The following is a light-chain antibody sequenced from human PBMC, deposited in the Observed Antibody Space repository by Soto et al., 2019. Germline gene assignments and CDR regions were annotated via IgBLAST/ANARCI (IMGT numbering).Light chain of an antibody. CDR3: QQYGTSAPIT. Sequence: EIVLTQSPGTLSLSPGERATLSCRASQSVSSNYLAWYQQKPGQAPSLLIYDASSRATDIPDRFSGSGSGTDFTLTISRLEPEDFAMYYCQQYGTSAPITFGQGTRLEIE. J-gene: IGKJ5*01. CDR2: DAS. V-gene: IGKV3-20*01. CDR1: QSVSSNY.